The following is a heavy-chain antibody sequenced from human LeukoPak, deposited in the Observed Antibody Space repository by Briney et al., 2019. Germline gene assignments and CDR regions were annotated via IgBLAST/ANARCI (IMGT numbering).Heavy chain of an antibody. CDR3: ARTQYQLLLVYMDV. V-gene: IGHV2-70*11. CDR2: IDWDDDK. Sequence: SGPALVKPTQTLTLTCTFSGFSLSTSGMCVSWIRQPPGKALEWLARIDWDDDKYYSTSLKTRLTISKDTSKNQVVLTMTNMDPVDTATYYCARTQYQLLLVYMDVWGKGTTVTVSS. CDR1: GFSLSTSGMC. J-gene: IGHJ6*03. D-gene: IGHD2-2*01.